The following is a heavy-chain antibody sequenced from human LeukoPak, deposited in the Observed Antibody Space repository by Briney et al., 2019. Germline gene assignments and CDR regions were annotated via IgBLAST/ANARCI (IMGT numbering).Heavy chain of an antibody. CDR1: GFTFSNYA. Sequence: GGSLRLSCAASGFTFSNYAMHWVRHAPGKGLEYVSPISTNGGSTYYANSVKGRFTISRDNSKNTLYLQMGSLRAEDMAVYYCARDHYNFWSGYLDYWGQGTLVTVSS. CDR3: ARDHYNFWSGYLDY. V-gene: IGHV3-64*01. J-gene: IGHJ4*02. CDR2: ISTNGGST. D-gene: IGHD3-3*01.